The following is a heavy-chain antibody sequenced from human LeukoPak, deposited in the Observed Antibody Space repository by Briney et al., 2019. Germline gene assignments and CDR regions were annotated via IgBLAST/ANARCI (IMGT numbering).Heavy chain of an antibody. D-gene: IGHD6-13*01. CDR1: GFTFSSYS. Sequence: GGSLRLSCAASGFTFSSYSMNWVRQAPGKGLEWVSSISSSSSYIYYADSVKGRFTISRDNAKNSLYLQMNSLRAEDTAVYYCARDGSLGGMSQSDYGMDVWGQGTTVTVSS. CDR2: ISSSSSYI. CDR3: ARDGSLGGMSQSDYGMDV. J-gene: IGHJ6*02. V-gene: IGHV3-21*01.